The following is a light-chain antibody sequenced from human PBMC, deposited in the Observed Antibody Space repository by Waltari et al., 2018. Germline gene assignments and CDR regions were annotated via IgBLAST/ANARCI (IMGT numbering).Light chain of an antibody. J-gene: IGKJ2*03. Sequence: EIELTQSPATLSASPGERVTLSCRASQGISNNLVWYQHKPGQSPQLLIYGASARATGVPERFSGSGYRTAFTLTISSLQSEDFAVYYCQHYNNRPPYSFGQGTKLDIK. CDR1: QGISNN. CDR3: QHYNNRPPYS. CDR2: GAS. V-gene: IGKV3-15*01.